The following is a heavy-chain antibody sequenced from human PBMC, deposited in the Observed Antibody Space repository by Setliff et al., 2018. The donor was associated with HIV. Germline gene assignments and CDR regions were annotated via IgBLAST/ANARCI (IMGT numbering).Heavy chain of an antibody. V-gene: IGHV4-59*12. J-gene: IGHJ6*03. CDR2: IYYSGST. Sequence: PSETLSLTCTVSGGSINNYYWSWIRQPPGKGLEWIGYIYYSGSTNYNPSLKSRVTISVDTSENQFSLKLTSVTAADTAMYFCARDATSEGYMDVWGKGTTVTVSS. CDR1: GGSINNYY. CDR3: ARDATSEGYMDV.